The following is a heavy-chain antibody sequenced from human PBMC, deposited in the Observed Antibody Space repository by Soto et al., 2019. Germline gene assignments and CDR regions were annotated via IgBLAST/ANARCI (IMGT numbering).Heavy chain of an antibody. D-gene: IGHD4-17*01. CDR2: IKSKGHGGTT. J-gene: IGHJ4*01. Sequence: EVQLVESGGGLVKPGGSLRLSCAASGFAFSNDWINWVRQTPGKGLECVGRIKSKGHGGTTYFAAPVRGRFTITRDDSRNMVYMQMNSLNTEDTAVYYCTTDSYTTVLEVRFDYWGHGTLVTVSS. CDR1: GFAFSNDW. CDR3: TTDSYTTVLEVRFDY. V-gene: IGHV3-15*07.